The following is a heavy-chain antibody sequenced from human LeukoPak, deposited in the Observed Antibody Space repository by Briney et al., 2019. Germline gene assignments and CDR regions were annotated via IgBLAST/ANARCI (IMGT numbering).Heavy chain of an antibody. D-gene: IGHD3-22*01. J-gene: IGHJ4*02. CDR2: IYHSGST. V-gene: IGHV4-34*01. Sequence: SETLSLTCAVYGGSFSAYYWSWIRQPPGKGLEWIGSIYHSGSTYYKPSLKSRVTISVDTSKNQFSLKLISVTAADTAVYYCARVRRRYYDSSGLYYFDYWGQGTLVTVSS. CDR1: GGSFSAYY. CDR3: ARVRRRYYDSSGLYYFDY.